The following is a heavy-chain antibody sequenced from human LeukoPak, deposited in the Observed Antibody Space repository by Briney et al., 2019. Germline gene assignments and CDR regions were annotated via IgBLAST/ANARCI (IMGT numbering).Heavy chain of an antibody. Sequence: SETLSLTCTVSGGSISSYYWSWIRQPPGKGLEWIGYIYYSGSTNYNPSLKSRVTISVDTSKNQFSLKLSSVTAADTAVYYCARGSGYSSSWYPYFDYWGQGTLVTVSS. CDR2: IYYSGST. J-gene: IGHJ4*02. CDR1: GGSISSYY. CDR3: ARGSGYSSSWYPYFDY. D-gene: IGHD6-13*01. V-gene: IGHV4-59*01.